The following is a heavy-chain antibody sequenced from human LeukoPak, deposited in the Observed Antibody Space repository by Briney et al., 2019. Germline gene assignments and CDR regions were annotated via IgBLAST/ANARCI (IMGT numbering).Heavy chain of an antibody. V-gene: IGHV3-7*01. J-gene: IGHJ4*02. CDR2: IGKDGSGN. CDR3: ARGPLKSYSSGWYQGYFDY. Sequence: PGGSLRLSCAASGFSLSRYWMSWVRQAPGKGLEWVANIGKDGSGNHYVDSVKGRFTISRDNAKNSVFLQMSSLRADDTAVYYCARGPLKSYSSGWYQGYFDYWGQGTLVTVSS. D-gene: IGHD6-19*01. CDR1: GFSLSRYW.